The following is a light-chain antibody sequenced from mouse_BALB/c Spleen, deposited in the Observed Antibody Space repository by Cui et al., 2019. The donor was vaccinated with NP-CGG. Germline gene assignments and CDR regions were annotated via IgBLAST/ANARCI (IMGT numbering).Light chain of an antibody. CDR3: ALWYNNHWV. Sequence: QTVVTQQSALTTSPGETVTLTCRSSTGAVTSNNYANWIQEKPDHLFTGLIGGTDNRAPGVHARFSGSLIGDKAALTITGAQTEDEAIYFCALWYNNHWVFGGGTKLTVL. J-gene: IGLJ1*01. CDR1: TGAVTSNNY. CDR2: GTD. V-gene: IGLV1*01.